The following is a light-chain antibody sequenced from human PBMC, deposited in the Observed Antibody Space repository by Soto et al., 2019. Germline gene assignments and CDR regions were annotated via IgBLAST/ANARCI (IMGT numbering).Light chain of an antibody. V-gene: IGKV3-11*01. CDR2: DAS. J-gene: IGKJ4*01. CDR3: QQRTDFA. Sequence: ERVLTQSPDTLSLSPGETATLSCRASQSLDIYLAWYQQKPGQAPRLLVYDASNRAIGIPPRFSGSGSGTDFTLTISGLETEDFAVYYCQQRTDFAFGGGTKVELK. CDR1: QSLDIY.